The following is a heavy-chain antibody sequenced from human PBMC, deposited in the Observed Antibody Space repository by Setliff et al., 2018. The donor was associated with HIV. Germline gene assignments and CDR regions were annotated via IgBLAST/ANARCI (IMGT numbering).Heavy chain of an antibody. D-gene: IGHD3-10*01. Sequence: SETLSLTCAVSGGSISSSNWWSWVRQPPGKGLEWIGVIYYRGSAYYNLSLQSRVTLSVDTSKNSFSLHLTSVTAADTAVYFCARARGPPLPVLDFWGPGTLVTVS. CDR1: GGSISSSNW. V-gene: IGHV4-4*02. CDR2: IYYRGSA. CDR3: ARARGPPLPVLDF. J-gene: IGHJ4*02.